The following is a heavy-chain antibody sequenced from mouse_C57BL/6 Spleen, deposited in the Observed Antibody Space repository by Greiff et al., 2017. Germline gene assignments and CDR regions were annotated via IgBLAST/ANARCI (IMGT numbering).Heavy chain of an antibody. CDR2: ISSGGDYI. Sequence: EVKLVESGEGLVKPGGSLKLSCAASGFTFSSYAMSWVRQTPEKRLEWVAYISSGGDYIYYADTVKGRFTISRDNARNTLYLQMSSLKSEDTAMYYCTREGRLYGNLGNFDYWGQGTTLTVSS. D-gene: IGHD2-1*01. CDR3: TREGRLYGNLGNFDY. J-gene: IGHJ2*01. CDR1: GFTFSSYA. V-gene: IGHV5-9-1*02.